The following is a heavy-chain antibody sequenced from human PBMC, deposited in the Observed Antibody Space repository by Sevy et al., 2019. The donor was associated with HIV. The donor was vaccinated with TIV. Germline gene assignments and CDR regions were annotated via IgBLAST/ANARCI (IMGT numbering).Heavy chain of an antibody. Sequence: GGSLRLSCAASGFTFSGSALHWVRQASGKGLEWVGRIRMKANSYATAYAASVKGRFTISRVDSKNSSYLQMNSLKTEDTAVYYCTTYLGYCRSTSCHYYFDNWGQGTLVTVSS. CDR3: TTYLGYCRSTSCHYYFDN. V-gene: IGHV3-73*01. CDR2: IRMKANSYAT. D-gene: IGHD2-2*03. CDR1: GFTFSGSA. J-gene: IGHJ4*02.